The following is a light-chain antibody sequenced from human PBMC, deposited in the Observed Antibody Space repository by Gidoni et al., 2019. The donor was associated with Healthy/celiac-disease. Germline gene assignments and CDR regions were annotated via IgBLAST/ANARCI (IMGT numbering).Light chain of an antibody. CDR1: QRVSSIY. Sequence: DIVLTQSPGTLSLSLGERATLSCRASQRVSSIYLAWYQQKPGPAPRLLIYGASSRATGIPDRFSGSGSETDFNLTISRLEPEDFAVYYCQQYGSSPLTFGGGTKGEIK. CDR2: GAS. V-gene: IGKV3-20*01. J-gene: IGKJ4*02. CDR3: QQYGSSPLT.